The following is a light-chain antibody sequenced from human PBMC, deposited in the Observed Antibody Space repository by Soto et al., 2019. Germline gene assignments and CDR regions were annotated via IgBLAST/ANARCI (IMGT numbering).Light chain of an antibody. CDR1: QGISSY. V-gene: IGKV1-9*01. J-gene: IGKJ4*01. CDR2: DAS. Sequence: IQLTQSPSSLSASVGDRVTITCRASQGISSYLGWYRQKPGKAPNLLIYDASTLHSGVPSRFSGGGSGTDFTLTISSLQPCDVSTVYCQQVNGYPSTFGGGTKVDIK. CDR3: QQVNGYPST.